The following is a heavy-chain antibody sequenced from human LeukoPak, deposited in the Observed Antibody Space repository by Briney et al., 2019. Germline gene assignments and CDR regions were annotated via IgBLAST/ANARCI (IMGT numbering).Heavy chain of an antibody. CDR3: ARALTIAARTDYGFDP. CDR2: IYHSGST. D-gene: IGHD6-6*01. V-gene: IGHV4-38-2*02. J-gene: IGHJ5*02. Sequence: PSETLSLTCTVSGYSISSGYYWGWIRQPPGKGLEWIGSIYHSGSTYYNPSLKSRVTISVDTSKNQFSLKLSSVTAADTAVYYCARALTIAARTDYGFDPWGQGTPVTVSS. CDR1: GYSISSGYY.